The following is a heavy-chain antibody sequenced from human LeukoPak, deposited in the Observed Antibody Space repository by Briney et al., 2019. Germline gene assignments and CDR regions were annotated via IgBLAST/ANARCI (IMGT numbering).Heavy chain of an antibody. V-gene: IGHV1-2*02. CDR3: ARGGAYYDFWSGHGDSNGDPYYYYYGMDV. J-gene: IGHJ6*02. CDR2: INPNSGGT. D-gene: IGHD3-3*01. Sequence: ASVKVSCKASGYTFTGYYMHWVRQAPGQGLEWMGWINPNSGGTNYAQKFQGRVTMTRDTSISTAYMELSRLRSDDTAVYYCARGGAYYDFWSGHGDSNGDPYYYYYGMDVWGQGTTVTVSS. CDR1: GYTFTGYY.